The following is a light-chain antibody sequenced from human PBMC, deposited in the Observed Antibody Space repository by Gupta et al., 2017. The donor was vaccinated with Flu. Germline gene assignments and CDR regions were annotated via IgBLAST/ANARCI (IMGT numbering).Light chain of an antibody. Sequence: DIQMTQSPSSLSASVGDRVTITCRASQSVTSYLNWYQQKPGKAPKLLIYAASSLQSGVPSRFSGSGSGTDFTLTISSLQPEDFATYCCQQSSGIPNTFGPGTKVDIK. J-gene: IGKJ3*01. CDR2: AAS. V-gene: IGKV1-39*01. CDR3: QQSSGIPNT. CDR1: QSVTSY.